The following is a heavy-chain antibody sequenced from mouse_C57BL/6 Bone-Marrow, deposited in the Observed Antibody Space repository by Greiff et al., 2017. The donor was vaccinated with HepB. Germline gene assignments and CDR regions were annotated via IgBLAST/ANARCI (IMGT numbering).Heavy chain of an antibody. CDR1: GYTFTDYY. V-gene: IGHV1-76*01. J-gene: IGHJ4*01. D-gene: IGHD4-1*01. CDR3: ARSGTGLYYYAMDY. CDR2: IYPGSGNT. Sequence: VQLQQSGAELVRPGASVKLSCKASGYTFTDYYINWVKQRPGQGLEWIARIYPGSGNTYYNEKFKGKATLTAEKSSSTAYMQLSSLTSEDSAVYFCARSGTGLYYYAMDYWGQGTSVTVSS.